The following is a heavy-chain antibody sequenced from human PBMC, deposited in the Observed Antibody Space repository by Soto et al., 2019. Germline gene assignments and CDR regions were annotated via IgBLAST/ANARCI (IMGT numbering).Heavy chain of an antibody. J-gene: IGHJ6*02. CDR1: GYSFTSYW. Sequence: GESLKISCKGSGYSFTSYWIGWVRQMPGKGLEWMGIIYPGDSDTRYSLSFQGQVTISADKSISTAYLQWSSLKASDTAMYYCARHLGYCSSTSCHGDYYYGMDVWGQGTTVTVSS. CDR2: IYPGDSDT. V-gene: IGHV5-51*01. D-gene: IGHD2-2*01. CDR3: ARHLGYCSSTSCHGDYYYGMDV.